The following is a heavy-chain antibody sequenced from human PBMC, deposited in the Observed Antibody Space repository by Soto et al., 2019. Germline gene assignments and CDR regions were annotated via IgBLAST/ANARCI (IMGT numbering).Heavy chain of an antibody. CDR2: IYYSGST. CDR3: ARAIVVTIGGMDV. Sequence: SETLCITCTVSGGSISSADYYWSWVRQPPGKGLEWIGYIYYSGSTFFNPSLKSRVTISKDTSRNQFSLRLNSVTAADTAVYYCARAIVVTIGGMDVWGQGTTVTVSS. V-gene: IGHV4-30-4*01. J-gene: IGHJ6*02. CDR1: GGSISSADYY. D-gene: IGHD5-12*01.